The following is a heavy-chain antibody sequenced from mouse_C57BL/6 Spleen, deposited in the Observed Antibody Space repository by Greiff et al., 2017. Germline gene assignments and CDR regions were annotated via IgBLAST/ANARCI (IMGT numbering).Heavy chain of an antibody. Sequence: QVTLKVSGPGILQPSQTLSLTCSFSGFSLSTFGMGVGWIRQPSGKGLEWLAHIWWDDDKYYNPALKSRRTISKDTSKNQVFLKIANVDTADTATDYCARITTVVATYSMDYWGQGTSVTVSS. J-gene: IGHJ4*01. CDR1: GFSLSTFGMG. V-gene: IGHV8-8*01. CDR3: ARITTVVATYSMDY. CDR2: IWWDDDK. D-gene: IGHD1-1*01.